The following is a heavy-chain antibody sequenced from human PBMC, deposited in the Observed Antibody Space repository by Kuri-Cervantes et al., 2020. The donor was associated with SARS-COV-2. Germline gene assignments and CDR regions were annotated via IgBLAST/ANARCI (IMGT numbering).Heavy chain of an antibody. CDR2: IIPIFGTA. V-gene: IGHV1-69*05. D-gene: IGHD6-19*01. CDR3: ASGYSSGSHYYYYYMDV. J-gene: IGHJ6*03. Sequence: AVKVSCKASGYTFTSYGISWVRQAPGQGLEWMGGIIPIFGTANYAQKFQGRVTITTDESTSTVYMELSSLRSEDTAVYYCASGYSSGSHYYYYYMDVWGKGTTVTVSS. CDR1: GYTFTSYG.